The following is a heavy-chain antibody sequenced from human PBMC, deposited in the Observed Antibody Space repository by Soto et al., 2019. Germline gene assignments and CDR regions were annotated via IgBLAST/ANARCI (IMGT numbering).Heavy chain of an antibody. J-gene: IGHJ4*02. CDR2: IYPGDSDT. CDR1: GYSFTSYW. Sequence: GESLKISCKGSGYSFTSYWIGWVRQMPGKGLEWMGIIYPGDSDTRYSPSFQGQVTISADKSISTAYLQWSSLKASDTAMYYCARHGPGYCSGGSCLVSDYWGQGTLVTVSS. V-gene: IGHV5-51*01. D-gene: IGHD2-15*01. CDR3: ARHGPGYCSGGSCLVSDY.